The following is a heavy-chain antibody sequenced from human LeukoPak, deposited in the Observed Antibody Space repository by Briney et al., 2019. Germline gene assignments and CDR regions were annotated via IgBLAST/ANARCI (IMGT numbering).Heavy chain of an antibody. CDR1: GFTFSSYA. Sequence: GGFLRLSCAASGFTFSSYAMSWVRQAPGKGLEWVSAISGSGGSTYYADSVKGRFTISRDNSKNTLYLQMNSLRAEDTAVYYCAKVLHSSGWYDFDYWGQGTLVTVSS. CDR2: ISGSGGST. CDR3: AKVLHSSGWYDFDY. J-gene: IGHJ4*02. D-gene: IGHD6-19*01. V-gene: IGHV3-23*01.